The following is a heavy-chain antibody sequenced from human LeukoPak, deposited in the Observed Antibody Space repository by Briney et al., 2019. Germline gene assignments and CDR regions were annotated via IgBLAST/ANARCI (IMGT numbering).Heavy chain of an antibody. V-gene: IGHV3-21*01. CDR3: ASLDFRSYQNYYYGMDV. J-gene: IGHJ6*02. CDR1: GFTFSSYS. D-gene: IGHD2-2*01. CDR2: ISSSSSYI. Sequence: PGGPLRLSCAASGFTFSSYSMNWVRQAPGKGREWVSSISSSSSYIYYPDSVKGRFTISRDNAKNSLYLQMNSLRAEDTAVYYCASLDFRSYQNYYYGMDVWGQGTTVTVSS.